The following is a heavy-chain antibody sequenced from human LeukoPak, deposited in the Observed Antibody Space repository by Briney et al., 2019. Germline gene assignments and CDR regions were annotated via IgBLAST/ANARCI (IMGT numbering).Heavy chain of an antibody. CDR3: ARHVGYSYGRIDY. Sequence: SETLSLTCTVSGYSISSGYYWGWIRQPPGKGLEWIGSIYHSGITYYNPSLKSRVTISVDTSKNQFSLKLSSVTAADTAVYYCARHVGYSYGRIDYWGQGTLVTVSS. V-gene: IGHV4-38-2*02. CDR1: GYSISSGYY. D-gene: IGHD5-18*01. CDR2: IYHSGIT. J-gene: IGHJ4*02.